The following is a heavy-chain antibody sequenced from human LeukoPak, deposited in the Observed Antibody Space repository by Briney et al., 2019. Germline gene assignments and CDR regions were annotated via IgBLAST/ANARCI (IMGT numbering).Heavy chain of an antibody. CDR1: GFTFSTYA. J-gene: IGHJ4*02. Sequence: GGSLRLSCAASGFTFSTYAMSWVRQAPGKGLEWVSIITSSGGSTNYADSVKGRFTISRDNSKNTLYLQMNSLKPDDTAVYYCASDVTGGAISFWGQGALVTVSS. D-gene: IGHD1-14*01. V-gene: IGHV3-23*01. CDR2: ITSSGGST. CDR3: ASDVTGGAISF.